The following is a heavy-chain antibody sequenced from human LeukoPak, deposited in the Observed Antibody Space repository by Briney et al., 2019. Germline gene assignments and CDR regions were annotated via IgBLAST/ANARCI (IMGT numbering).Heavy chain of an antibody. CDR2: ISAYNGNT. CDR3: ARSLYGSGSSYYYYYMDV. D-gene: IGHD3-10*01. V-gene: IGHV1-18*01. J-gene: IGHJ6*03. Sequence: GASVKVSCKASGYTFTSYDINWVRQAPGQGLEWMGWISAYNGNTNYAQKLQGRVTMTTDTSTSTAYMELRSLRSDDTAVYYCARSLYGSGSSYYYYYMDVWGKGTTVTVSS. CDR1: GYTFTSYD.